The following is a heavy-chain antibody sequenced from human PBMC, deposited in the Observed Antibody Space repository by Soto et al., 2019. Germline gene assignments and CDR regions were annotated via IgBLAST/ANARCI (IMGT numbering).Heavy chain of an antibody. CDR2: ISSSSSYI. J-gene: IGHJ6*02. Sequence: GGSLRLSCAASGFTFSSYSMNWVRQAPGKGLEWVSSISSSSSYIYYADSVKGRFTISRDNAKNSLYLQMNSLRAEDTAVYYWARSGVGVIDYGSARGYGMDVWGQGTTVTVSS. V-gene: IGHV3-21*01. D-gene: IGHD3-10*01. CDR3: ARSGVGVIDYGSARGYGMDV. CDR1: GFTFSSYS.